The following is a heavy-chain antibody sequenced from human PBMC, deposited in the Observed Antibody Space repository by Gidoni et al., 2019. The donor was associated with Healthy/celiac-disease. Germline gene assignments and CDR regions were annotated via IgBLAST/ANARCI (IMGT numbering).Heavy chain of an antibody. CDR2: IDWDDDK. V-gene: IGHV2-70*15. D-gene: IGHD3-22*01. CDR3: ARHYYDSSGYYYYFDY. CDR1: GFSLSTSGMC. Sequence: QVTLRESGPALVKPTQTLTLTCTFSGFSLSTSGMCVSWIRQPPGKALEWLARIDWDDDKYYSTSLKTRLTISKDTSKNQVVLTMTNMDPVDTATYYCARHYYDSSGYYYYFDYWGQGTLVTVSS. J-gene: IGHJ4*02.